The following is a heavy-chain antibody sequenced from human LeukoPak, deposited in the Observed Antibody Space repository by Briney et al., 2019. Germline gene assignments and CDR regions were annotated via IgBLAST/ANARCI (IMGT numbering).Heavy chain of an antibody. CDR3: ARVERLRLGELSAPWAMDV. V-gene: IGHV3-48*03. D-gene: IGHD3-16*02. CDR2: GSQSGATT. J-gene: IGHJ6*02. Sequence: PGGSLRLSCAASGFTFSSYEIQWVRQAPGKGLEWISYGSQSGATTYFADSVKGRFIISRDNAKNSLYMQMNSLRAEDTAAYYCARVERLRLGELSAPWAMDVWGQGTTVTVSS. CDR1: GFTFSSYE.